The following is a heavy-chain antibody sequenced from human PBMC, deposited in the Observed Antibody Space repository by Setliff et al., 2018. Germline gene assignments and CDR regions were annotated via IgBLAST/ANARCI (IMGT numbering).Heavy chain of an antibody. J-gene: IGHJ6*03. V-gene: IGHV7-4-1*02. CDR3: ARGSRFGTIVYKGDYYMDV. CDR1: GYTFRSYA. CDR2: INTNTGNP. Sequence: GASVKVSCKASGYTFRSYAMNWVRQAPGQGLEWMGWINTNTGNPTYAQGFTGRFVFSLDTSVSTAYLQISSLKAEDTALYYCARGSRFGTIVYKGDYYMDVWGKGTTVTVSS. D-gene: IGHD3-10*01.